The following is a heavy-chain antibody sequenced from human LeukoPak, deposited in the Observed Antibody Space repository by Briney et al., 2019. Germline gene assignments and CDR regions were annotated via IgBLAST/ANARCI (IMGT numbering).Heavy chain of an antibody. Sequence: GGSLRLSCGASGFTLSTHSVNWVRQAPGKGLEWVASIRKTTNYIYYADSIKGRFTISRDDAKNSLYLQMNRLRADDTAVYYCTRHPANWNPGWFDPWGQGTLVVVSS. J-gene: IGHJ5*02. CDR3: TRHPANWNPGWFDP. V-gene: IGHV3-21*01. D-gene: IGHD1-1*01. CDR1: GFTLSTHS. CDR2: IRKTTNYI.